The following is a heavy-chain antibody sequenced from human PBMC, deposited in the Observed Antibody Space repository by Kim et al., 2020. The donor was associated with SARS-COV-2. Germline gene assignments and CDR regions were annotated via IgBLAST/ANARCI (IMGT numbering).Heavy chain of an antibody. CDR2: IKSKTDGGTT. CDR1: GFTFSNAW. CDR3: TSPLRVGATTDPFDY. V-gene: IGHV3-15*01. D-gene: IGHD1-26*01. J-gene: IGHJ4*02. Sequence: GGSLRLSCAASGFTFSNAWMSWVRQAPGKGLEWVGRIKSKTDGGTTDYAAPVKGRFTISRDDSKNTLYLQMNSLKTEDTAVYYCTSPLRVGATTDPFDYWGQGTLVTVSS.